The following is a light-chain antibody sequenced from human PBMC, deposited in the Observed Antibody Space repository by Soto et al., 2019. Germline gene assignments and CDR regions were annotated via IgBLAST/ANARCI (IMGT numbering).Light chain of an antibody. CDR1: QSVTNSY. J-gene: IGKJ4*01. CDR2: GAS. Sequence: EIVLTQSPGTLSLSPGERATLSCRASQSVTNSYLAWTQQKPGQAPRLLVYGASSRATGVPDTFSGSGSGTDFTLTISRLEPEHFAVYYCHQYGSSPLTFGGGTKVEIK. V-gene: IGKV3-20*01. CDR3: HQYGSSPLT.